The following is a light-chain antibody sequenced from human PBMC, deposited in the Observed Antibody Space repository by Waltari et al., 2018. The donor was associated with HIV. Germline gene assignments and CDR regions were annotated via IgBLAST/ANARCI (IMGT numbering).Light chain of an antibody. CDR1: SSNLGSNT. J-gene: IGLJ3*02. CDR2: SNN. V-gene: IGLV1-44*01. Sequence: QSVLTQPPSASGTPGQRAIISCSGNSSNLGSNTFNWYQQFSGAPPTLLIYSNNQRPSAVPDRFSGSKSGSAASLAISGLKSEDEADYHCATWDDALSGPVFGAGTKLTV. CDR3: ATWDDALSGPV.